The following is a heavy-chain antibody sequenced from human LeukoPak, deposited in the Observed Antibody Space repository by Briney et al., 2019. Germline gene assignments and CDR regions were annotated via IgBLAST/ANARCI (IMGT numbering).Heavy chain of an antibody. CDR3: ARDPFRGYYYMDV. D-gene: IGHD2-21*01. Sequence: GASVKVSCKASGYTFTSYYMHWVRQAPGQGLEWMGIINPSGGSTSYAQKFQGRVTMTRDTSISTAYMELSRLRSDDTAVYYCARDPFRGYYYMDVWGKGTTVTVSS. CDR1: GYTFTSYY. J-gene: IGHJ6*03. V-gene: IGHV1-46*01. CDR2: INPSGGST.